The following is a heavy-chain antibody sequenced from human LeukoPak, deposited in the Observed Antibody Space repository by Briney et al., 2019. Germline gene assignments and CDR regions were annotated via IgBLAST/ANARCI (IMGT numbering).Heavy chain of an antibody. CDR2: INHSGST. D-gene: IGHD2-2*01. CDR3: ARAPQHCSSTSCSLSWFDP. Sequence: PSETLSLTCAVYGGSFSGYYWSWIRQPPGKGLERIGEINHSGSTNYNPSLKSRVTISVDTSKNQFSLKLSSVTAADTAVYYCARAPQHCSSTSCSLSWFDPWGQGTLVTVSS. V-gene: IGHV4-34*01. CDR1: GGSFSGYY. J-gene: IGHJ5*02.